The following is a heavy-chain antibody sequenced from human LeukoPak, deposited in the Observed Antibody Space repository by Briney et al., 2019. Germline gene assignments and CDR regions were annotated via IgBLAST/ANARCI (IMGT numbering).Heavy chain of an antibody. CDR3: ARHHTLYYYDSSGPPYFDY. CDR1: GGSITNYY. Sequence: SETLSLTCTVSGGSITNYYWSWIRQPAGKGLEWIGRIYYSGSTNYNPSLKSRVTISVDTSKNQFSLKLSSVTAADTAVYYCARHHTLYYYDSSGPPYFDYWGQGTLVTVSS. D-gene: IGHD3-22*01. V-gene: IGHV4-59*08. CDR2: IYYSGST. J-gene: IGHJ4*02.